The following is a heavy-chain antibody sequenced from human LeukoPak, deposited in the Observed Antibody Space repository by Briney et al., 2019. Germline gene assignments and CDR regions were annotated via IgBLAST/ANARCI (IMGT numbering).Heavy chain of an antibody. J-gene: IGHJ3*02. Sequence: GASVKVSCKASGYTFTGYYMHWVRQAPGQGLEWMGWINPNSGGTNYAQKFQGRVTMTRDTSISTAYMELSRLRSDDTAVYYCARGAYYYDSSGYLLGRAFDSWGQGTMVTVSA. CDR3: ARGAYYYDSSGYLLGRAFDS. CDR1: GYTFTGYY. CDR2: INPNSGGT. D-gene: IGHD3-22*01. V-gene: IGHV1-2*02.